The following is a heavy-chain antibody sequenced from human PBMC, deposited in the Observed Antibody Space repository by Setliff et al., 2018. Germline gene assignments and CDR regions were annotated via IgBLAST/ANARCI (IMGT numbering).Heavy chain of an antibody. CDR1: GYILNSYG. CDR2: ISSYNDIT. CDR3: AISTLSICSGGTCPNVFDV. V-gene: IGHV1-18*01. D-gene: IGHD2-15*01. Sequence: ASVKVSCKASGYILNSYGISWVRQAPGQGLEWMGWISSYNDITNYAQRFQGRVTLTTDMSTSAAYMELRSLGSDDTAVYYCAISTLSICSGGTCPNVFDVWVQGTMVTVSS. J-gene: IGHJ3*01.